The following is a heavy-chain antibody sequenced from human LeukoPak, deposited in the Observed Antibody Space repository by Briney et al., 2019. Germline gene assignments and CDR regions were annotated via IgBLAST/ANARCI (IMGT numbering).Heavy chain of an antibody. CDR2: IYPGDSDT. V-gene: IGHV5-51*01. Sequence: GESLKFSCKGSGYSFTSYWIGWVRQMPGKGLEWMGIIYPGDSDTRYSPSFQGQVTISADKSISTAYLQWSSLKASDTAMYYCARLRIAVAGTQEFDYWGQGTLVTVSS. CDR3: ARLRIAVAGTQEFDY. J-gene: IGHJ4*02. CDR1: GYSFTSYW. D-gene: IGHD6-19*01.